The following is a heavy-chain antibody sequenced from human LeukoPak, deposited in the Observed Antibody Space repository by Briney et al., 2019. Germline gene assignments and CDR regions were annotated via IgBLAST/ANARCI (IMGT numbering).Heavy chain of an antibody. CDR3: ARAGYGSGIYMDV. Sequence: GGSLRLSCVASRFTFNKYYMSWVRQAPGKGLQWVANINPDGSEKYYVDSVKGRFTISRDNAKNTLYLQMNSLRAEDTAVYHCARAGYGSGIYMDVWGKGTAVTISS. J-gene: IGHJ6*03. CDR2: INPDGSEK. D-gene: IGHD3-10*01. V-gene: IGHV3-7*01. CDR1: RFTFNKYY.